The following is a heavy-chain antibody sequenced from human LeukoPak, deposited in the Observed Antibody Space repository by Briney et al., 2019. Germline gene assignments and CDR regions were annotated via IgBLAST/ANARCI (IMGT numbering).Heavy chain of an antibody. J-gene: IGHJ4*02. CDR2: ISYDGSNK. V-gene: IGHV3-30-3*01. Sequence: GRSLRLSCAASGFTFGSYAMHWVRQAPGKGLEWVAVISYDGSNKYYADSVKGRFTISRDNSKNTLYLQMNSLRAEDTAVYYCARDLHKDYGDYVGYWGQGTLVTVSS. CDR3: ARDLHKDYGDYVGY. CDR1: GFTFGSYA. D-gene: IGHD4-17*01.